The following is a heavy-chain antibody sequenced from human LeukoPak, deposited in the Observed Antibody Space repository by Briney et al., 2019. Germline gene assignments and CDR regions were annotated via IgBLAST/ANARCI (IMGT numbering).Heavy chain of an antibody. CDR1: GFTFSNYW. J-gene: IGHJ4*02. CDR2: IKQDGSEK. CDR3: GRVVGSKCYDCVDF. Sequence: YPGGSLRLSCAASGFTFSNYWMSWVRQAPGKGLEWVANIKQDGSEKNYVDSVKGRFSISRDNAKNSLYLQMNSLRAEDTAMYYCGRVVGSKCYDCVDFWGQGTLITVSS. V-gene: IGHV3-7*01. D-gene: IGHD5-12*01.